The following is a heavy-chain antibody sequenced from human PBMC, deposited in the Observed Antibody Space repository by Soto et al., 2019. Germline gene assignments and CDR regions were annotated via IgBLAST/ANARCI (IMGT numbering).Heavy chain of an antibody. D-gene: IGHD3-10*01. CDR1: GINFNNYA. CDR3: AKDSGPRGAAEYFDY. Sequence: GGSLRLSFAASGINFNNYAMSWVRQAPGKGLEWVSGISNSGGGTYYADSVNGRFTISRDNSKNTLYLQMNSLRAEDTVVYYCAKDSGPRGAAEYFDYWGQGTLVTVS. CDR2: ISNSGGGT. J-gene: IGHJ4*02. V-gene: IGHV3-23*01.